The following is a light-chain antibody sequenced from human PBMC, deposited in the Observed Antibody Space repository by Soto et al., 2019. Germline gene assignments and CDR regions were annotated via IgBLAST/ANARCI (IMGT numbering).Light chain of an antibody. V-gene: IGLV2-8*01. CDR1: SSDVGGYNY. CDR2: EVS. CDR3: SSYAGSNNLGV. Sequence: QSVLTQPPSASGSPGQSVTISCTGTSSDVGGYNYVSWYQQHPGKAPKLMIYEVSKRPSGVPHRFSGSKSGNTASLTVSGLQAEDEADYYCSSYAGSNNLGVFRGGTKLTVL. J-gene: IGLJ2*01.